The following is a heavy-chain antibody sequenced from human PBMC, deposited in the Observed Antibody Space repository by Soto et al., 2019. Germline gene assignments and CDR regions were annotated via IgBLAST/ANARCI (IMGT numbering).Heavy chain of an antibody. CDR3: ARTTGTKSRDY. D-gene: IGHD4-17*01. J-gene: IGHJ4*02. CDR1: GFTFSAYA. Sequence: EVPLLESGGGLVQPGGSLRRSCAASGFTFSAYAMRWVRPAPGTGLEYVSSLIDNGGSTNYAASVRGRFTISRDNSKNTRYLQMNSLRVEDTAGEYWARTTGTKSRDYWGQGTLVTVSS. V-gene: IGHV3-23*01. CDR2: LIDNGGST.